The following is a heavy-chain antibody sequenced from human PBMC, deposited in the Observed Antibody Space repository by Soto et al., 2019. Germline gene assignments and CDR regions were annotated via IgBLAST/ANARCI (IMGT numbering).Heavy chain of an antibody. CDR3: AHRYCVIGYCYYTLDY. CDR2: ISAYNGNT. D-gene: IGHD2-15*01. V-gene: IGHV1-18*04. CDR1: GYTFTSYG. Sequence: ASVKFSCKASGYTFTSYGISWVRQAHGQGLEWMGWISAYNGNTNYTQKLQGRVTMTTDTSTSTAYMELRSLRSDDTAVYYCAHRYCVIGYCYYTLDYWGQGTLVTVSS. J-gene: IGHJ4*02.